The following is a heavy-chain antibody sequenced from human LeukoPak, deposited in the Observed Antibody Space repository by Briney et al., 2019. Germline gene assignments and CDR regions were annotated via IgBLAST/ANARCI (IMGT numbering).Heavy chain of an antibody. CDR1: GYTFTGYY. D-gene: IGHD5-12*01. J-gene: IGHJ4*02. CDR2: INPNSGGT. Sequence: ASVKVSCKASGYTFTGYYMHWVRQAPGQGLEWMGRINPNSGGTNYARKFQGRVTMTRDTSISTAYMELSRLRSDDTAVYYCASGGYSGYDYVGYWGQGTLVTVSS. V-gene: IGHV1-2*06. CDR3: ASGGYSGYDYVGY.